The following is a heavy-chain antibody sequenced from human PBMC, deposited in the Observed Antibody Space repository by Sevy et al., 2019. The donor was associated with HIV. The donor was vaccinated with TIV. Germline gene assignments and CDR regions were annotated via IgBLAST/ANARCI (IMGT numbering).Heavy chain of an antibody. D-gene: IGHD6-19*01. CDR1: GYTFTGYY. CDR2: INPNSGGT. V-gene: IGHV1-2*04. J-gene: IGHJ4*02. Sequence: ASVKVSCKASGYTFTGYYMHWVRQAPEQGLEWMGWINPNSGGTNYAQKFQGWVTMTRDTSISTAYMELSRLRSDDTAVYYCAAGRERAVAGPYWGQGTLVTVSS. CDR3: AAGRERAVAGPY.